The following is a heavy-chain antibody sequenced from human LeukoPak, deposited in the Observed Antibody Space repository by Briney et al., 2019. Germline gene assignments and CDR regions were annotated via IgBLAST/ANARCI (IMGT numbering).Heavy chain of an antibody. CDR3: ARRSRVGTTRKDDAFDI. V-gene: IGHV1-18*01. CDR1: GYTFTSYG. J-gene: IGHJ3*02. Sequence: ASVKVSCKASGYTFTSYGVSWVRQAPGQGLEWMGWISAYNGDINYEQKLQDRVTMTTDTSTSTAYMELRSLRSDDTAVCYCARRSRVGTTRKDDAFDIWGQGTMVTVSS. CDR2: ISAYNGDI. D-gene: IGHD1-26*01.